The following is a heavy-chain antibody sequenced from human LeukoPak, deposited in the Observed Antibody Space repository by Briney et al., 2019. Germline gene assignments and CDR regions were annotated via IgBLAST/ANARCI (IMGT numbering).Heavy chain of an antibody. CDR2: IKQDGSMI. D-gene: IGHD1-1*01. CDR1: GFTSSAYW. Sequence: PGGSLRLSCAASGFTSSAYWMNWVRQAPGKGLEWVANIKQDGSMIYYVDSVKGRFTISRDNAKNSLYLQMNSLRAEDTAVYYCATQRPTGASDYCGQGTLVTVSS. J-gene: IGHJ4*02. CDR3: ATQRPTGASDY. V-gene: IGHV3-7*01.